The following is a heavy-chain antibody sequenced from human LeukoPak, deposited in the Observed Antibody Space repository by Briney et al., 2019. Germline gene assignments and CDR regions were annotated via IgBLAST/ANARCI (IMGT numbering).Heavy chain of an antibody. CDR3: ARGPIRCGGDCYLVDY. D-gene: IGHD2-21*02. CDR2: IILILGIA. V-gene: IGHV1-69*04. J-gene: IGHJ4*02. Sequence: SVKVSCKASGGTFSSYAISWVRQAPGQGLEWMGRIILILGIANYAQKFQGRVTITADKSTSTAYMELSSLRSEDTAVYYCARGPIRCGGDCYLVDYWGQGTLVTVSS. CDR1: GGTFSSYA.